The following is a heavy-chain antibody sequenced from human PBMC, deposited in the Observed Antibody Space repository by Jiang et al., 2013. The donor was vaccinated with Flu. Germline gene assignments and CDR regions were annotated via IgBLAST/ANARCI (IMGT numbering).Heavy chain of an antibody. J-gene: IGHJ6*02. CDR3: ASALRPKNYYDISGFLDSYGMDV. V-gene: IGHV1-46*01. D-gene: IGHD3-22*01. CDR2: INPTGGTT. CDR1: GYTFSSYY. Sequence: GAEVKKPGASVKVSCEASGYTFSSYYIHWVRQAPGQGLEWMGIINPTGGTTTYAQKFQGRVTMTRHTSTSTVYMELSSLRSEDTAVYYCASALRPKNYYDISGFLDSYGMDVWGQGTTVTVSS.